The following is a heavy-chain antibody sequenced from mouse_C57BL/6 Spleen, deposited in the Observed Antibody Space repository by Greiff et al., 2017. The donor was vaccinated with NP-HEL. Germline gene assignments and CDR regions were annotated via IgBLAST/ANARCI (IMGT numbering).Heavy chain of an antibody. CDR2: IYPRDGST. Sequence: QVHVKQSGPELVKPGASVKLSCKASGYTFTSYDINWVKQRPGQGLEWIGWIYPRDGSTKYNEKFKGKATLTVDTSSSTAYMELHSLTSEDSAVYFCARRAPRYYGSSYWYFDVWGTGTTVTVSS. D-gene: IGHD1-1*01. CDR3: ARRAPRYYGSSYWYFDV. V-gene: IGHV1-85*01. J-gene: IGHJ1*03. CDR1: GYTFTSYD.